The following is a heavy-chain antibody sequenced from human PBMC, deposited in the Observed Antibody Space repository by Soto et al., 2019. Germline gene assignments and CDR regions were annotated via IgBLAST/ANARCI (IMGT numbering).Heavy chain of an antibody. CDR3: ARYKGYCSDTSCPDFDY. CDR1: GGTLSSYT. D-gene: IGHD2-15*01. CDR2: VIPNLGVT. J-gene: IGHJ4*02. V-gene: IGHV1-69*02. Sequence: GPSVKGSCKASGGTLSSYTFSWVRQAPGQGLEWMGRVIPNLGVTNYAKRFQGRFTIVVDTSTSTAYMELNSLRYEDTAVYYCARYKGYCSDTSCPDFDYWGQGTLVTVSS.